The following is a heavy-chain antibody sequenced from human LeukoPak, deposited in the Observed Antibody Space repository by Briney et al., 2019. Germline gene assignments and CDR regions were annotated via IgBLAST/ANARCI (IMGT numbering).Heavy chain of an antibody. J-gene: IGHJ4*02. CDR3: ASGPHVVVVAATDY. V-gene: IGHV3-23*01. CDR1: GFTFSSYA. Sequence: GGSLRLSCAASGFTFSSYALTWVRQAPGKGLEWVSGISSGGDGTYYADSVRGRFTISRDNSKNTLYLQMNSLRAEDTAVYYCASGPHVVVVAATDYWGQGTLVTVSS. D-gene: IGHD2-15*01. CDR2: ISSGGDGT.